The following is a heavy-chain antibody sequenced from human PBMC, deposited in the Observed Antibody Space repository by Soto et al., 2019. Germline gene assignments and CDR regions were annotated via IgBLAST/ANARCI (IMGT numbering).Heavy chain of an antibody. D-gene: IGHD3-3*01. CDR2: IYHSGST. Sequence: PSETLSLTCAVSGGSISSGGYSWSWIRQPPGKGLEWIGYIYHSGSTYYNPSLKSRVTISVDRSKNQFSLKLSSVTAADTAVYYCARDTNQSFDYWGQGTLVTVSS. CDR3: ARDTNQSFDY. J-gene: IGHJ4*02. V-gene: IGHV4-30-2*01. CDR1: GGSISSGGYS.